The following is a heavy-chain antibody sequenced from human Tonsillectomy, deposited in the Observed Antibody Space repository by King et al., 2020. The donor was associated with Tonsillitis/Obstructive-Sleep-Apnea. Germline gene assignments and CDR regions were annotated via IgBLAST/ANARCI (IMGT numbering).Heavy chain of an antibody. CDR1: GYSFTSYW. CDR3: ARECGAAAGPFDY. CDR2: IYPGDSDT. D-gene: IGHD6-13*01. V-gene: IGHV5-51*03. Sequence: VQLVESGAEVKKPGESLKISCTVSGYSFTSYWIGWVRQMPGKGLEWMGIIYPGDSDTRYSPSFQGQVTISADKSISSAYLQWSSLKASDTAMYYCARECGAAAGPFDYWGQGTLVTVSS. J-gene: IGHJ4*02.